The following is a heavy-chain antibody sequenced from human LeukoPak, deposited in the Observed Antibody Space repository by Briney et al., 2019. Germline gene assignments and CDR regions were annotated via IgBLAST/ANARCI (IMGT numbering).Heavy chain of an antibody. Sequence: PGGSLRLSCAASGFTFSSYSMNWVRQAPGKGLEWVAVMSYDGSNKYYADSVKGRFTISRDNSKNTLYLQMNSLRAEDTAVYYCAKLVGYSSGWHDYWGQGTLVTVSS. V-gene: IGHV3-30*18. CDR3: AKLVGYSSGWHDY. CDR2: MSYDGSNK. D-gene: IGHD6-19*01. CDR1: GFTFSSYS. J-gene: IGHJ4*02.